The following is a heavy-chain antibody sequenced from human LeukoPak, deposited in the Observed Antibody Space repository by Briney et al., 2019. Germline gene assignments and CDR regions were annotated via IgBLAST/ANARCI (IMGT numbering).Heavy chain of an antibody. D-gene: IGHD6-6*01. CDR2: IYHSGSA. CDR3: ARDGGARLPGY. Sequence: SETLSLTCAVSGGSNSSNNWWSWVRQPPGKGLEWIGEIYHSGSANYNPSLKSRVTILLDKSNNQLSLILTSVTAADTATYYCARDGGARLPGYWGQGTLVTVSS. CDR1: GGSNSSNNW. J-gene: IGHJ4*02. V-gene: IGHV4/OR15-8*01.